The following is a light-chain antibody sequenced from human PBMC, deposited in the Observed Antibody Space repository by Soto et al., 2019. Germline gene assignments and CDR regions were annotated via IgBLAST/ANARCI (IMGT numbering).Light chain of an antibody. CDR2: GAS. V-gene: IGKV3-20*01. J-gene: IGKJ1*01. Sequence: EIVLTQSPGTLSLSPGERATLSCRASQSVSSDYLVWYQQKPGQAPRLLIYGASSRATGIPDRFGGSGSGTDFTLTISRLEPEDFAVYYCQQFGDSLTFGQGTKVEFK. CDR1: QSVSSDY. CDR3: QQFGDSLT.